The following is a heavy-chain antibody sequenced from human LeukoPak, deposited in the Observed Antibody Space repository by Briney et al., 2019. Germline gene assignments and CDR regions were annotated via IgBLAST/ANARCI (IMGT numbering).Heavy chain of an antibody. CDR1: GCTFSSYT. J-gene: IGHJ4*02. CDR2: ITTVAGNN. CDR3: AKDGGLWVSAHWGDS. D-gene: IGHD7-27*01. V-gene: IGHV3-23*01. Sequence: GGSLRLSCTASGCTFSSYTMTWVRQAPGKGLKWVSTITTVAGNNYYADSVKSRFTVTRDDSKNTLYLQMNSLRAEDTAVYYCAKDGGLWVSAHWGDSWGRGTLVTVSS.